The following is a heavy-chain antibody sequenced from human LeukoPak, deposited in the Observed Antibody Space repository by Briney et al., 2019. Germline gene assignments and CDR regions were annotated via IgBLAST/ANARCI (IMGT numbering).Heavy chain of an antibody. CDR1: GFTFSDYY. CDR3: AREGDLYYYDSSGSFDY. Sequence: GGSLRLSCAASGFTFSDYYMSWIRQAPGKGLEWVSYISSSGSTIYYADSVKGRFTISRDNAKNSLYLQMNSLRAEDTAVYYCAREGDLYYYDSSGSFDYWGQGTLVTVSS. V-gene: IGHV3-11*04. J-gene: IGHJ4*02. CDR2: ISSSGSTI. D-gene: IGHD3-22*01.